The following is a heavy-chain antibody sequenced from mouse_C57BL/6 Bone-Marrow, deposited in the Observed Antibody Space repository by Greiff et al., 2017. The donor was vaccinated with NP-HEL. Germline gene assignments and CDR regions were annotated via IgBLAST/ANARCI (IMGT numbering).Heavy chain of an antibody. CDR2: ISYDGSN. V-gene: IGHV3-6*01. CDR1: GYSITSGYY. J-gene: IGHJ1*03. CDR3: ASIYYDYDRYFDV. Sequence: EVKLVESGPGLVKPSQSLSLTCSVTGYSITSGYYWNWIRQFPGNKLEWMGYISYDGSNNYNPSLKNRISITRDTSKNQFFLKLNSVTTEDTATYYCASIYYDYDRYFDVWGTGTTVTVSS. D-gene: IGHD2-4*01.